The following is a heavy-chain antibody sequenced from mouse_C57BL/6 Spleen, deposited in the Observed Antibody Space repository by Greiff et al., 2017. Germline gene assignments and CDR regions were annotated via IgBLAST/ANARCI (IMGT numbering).Heavy chain of an antibody. J-gene: IGHJ2*01. CDR3: TRGPQFITTVSYYFDY. CDR1: GYTFTDYE. Sequence: LVESGAELVRPGASVTLSCKASGYTFTDYEMHWVKQTPVHGLEWIGAIDPETGGTAYNQKFKGKAILTADKSSSTAYMELRSLTSEDSAVYYCTRGPQFITTVSYYFDYWGQGTTLTVSS. D-gene: IGHD1-1*01. CDR2: IDPETGGT. V-gene: IGHV1-15*01.